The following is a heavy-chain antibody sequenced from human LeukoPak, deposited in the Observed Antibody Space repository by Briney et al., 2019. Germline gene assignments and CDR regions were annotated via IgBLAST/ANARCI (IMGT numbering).Heavy chain of an antibody. CDR2: ISYEGSNK. D-gene: IGHD3-10*02. J-gene: IGHJ6*04. CDR1: GFTFSSYA. V-gene: IGHV3-30*04. Sequence: GRSLRLSCAASGFTFSSYAMHWVRQAPGKGLEWVAVISYEGSNKYYADSVKGRFTISRDNSKNTLYLQMNSLRAEDTAVYCCAELGITMIGGVWGKGTTVTISS. CDR3: AELGITMIGGV.